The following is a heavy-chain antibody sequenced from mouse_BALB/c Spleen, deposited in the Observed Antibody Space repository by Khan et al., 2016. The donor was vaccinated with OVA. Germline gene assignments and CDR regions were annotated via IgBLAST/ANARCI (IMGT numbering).Heavy chain of an antibody. Sequence: EVELVESGGGLVQPGGSRKLSCAASGFTFSSFGMHWVRQAPEKGLEWVAYISRGNATIYYPTIVKGRSTLSRANPKNTLFLQMTSLRSEDAAMYYCARSMISTWYFDVWGAGTTVTVSS. D-gene: IGHD2-4*01. CDR1: GFTFSSFG. V-gene: IGHV5-17*02. CDR3: ARSMISTWYFDV. J-gene: IGHJ1*01. CDR2: ISRGNATI.